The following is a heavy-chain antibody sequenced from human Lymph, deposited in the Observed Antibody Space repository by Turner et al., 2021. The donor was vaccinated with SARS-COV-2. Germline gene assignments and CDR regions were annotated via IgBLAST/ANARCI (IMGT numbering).Heavy chain of an antibody. V-gene: IGHV3-21*01. J-gene: IGHJ4*02. CDR1: GFTFSSHS. CDR3: ARSERGRADVWSGYYPSPLDY. CDR2: ISSSSSYI. D-gene: IGHD3-3*01. Sequence: EVQLVESGGGLVKPGGSLRLSRAASGFTFSSHSMNWVRQAPGKGLEWVSYISSSSSYIYYTDSVKGRFTISRDNAKNSLFLQMNSLRAEDTAVYYCARSERGRADVWSGYYPSPLDYWGQGTLVTVSS.